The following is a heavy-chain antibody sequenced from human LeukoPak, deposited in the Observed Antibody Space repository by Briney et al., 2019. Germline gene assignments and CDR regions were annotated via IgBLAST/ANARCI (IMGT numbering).Heavy chain of an antibody. D-gene: IGHD4-23*01. CDR1: GFTFSSYS. J-gene: IGHJ3*02. CDR3: ARSYGGGAFDI. CDR2: ISSSSSTI. Sequence: GGSLRLSCAASGFTFSSYSMNWVRQAPGKGLEWVSYISSSSSTIYYADSAKGRFTISRDNAKNSLYLQMNSLRAEDTAVYYCARSYGGGAFDIWGQGTMVTVSS. V-gene: IGHV3-48*04.